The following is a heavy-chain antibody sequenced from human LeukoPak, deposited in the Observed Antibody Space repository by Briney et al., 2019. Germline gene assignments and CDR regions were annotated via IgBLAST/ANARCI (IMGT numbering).Heavy chain of an antibody. Sequence: ASVKVSCKASGYTFTSYGISWVRQAPGQGLEWMGCISAYNGNTNYAQKLQGRVTMTTDTSTSTAYMELRSLRSDDTAVYYCARDRVPHDYGDYSDAFDIWGQGTMVTVSS. D-gene: IGHD4-17*01. V-gene: IGHV1-18*01. J-gene: IGHJ3*02. CDR2: ISAYNGNT. CDR3: ARDRVPHDYGDYSDAFDI. CDR1: GYTFTSYG.